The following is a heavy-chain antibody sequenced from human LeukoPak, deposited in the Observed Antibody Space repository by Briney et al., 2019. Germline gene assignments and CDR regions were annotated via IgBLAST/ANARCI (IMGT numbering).Heavy chain of an antibody. J-gene: IGHJ4*02. CDR3: AKDRETFSSYGYFDY. CDR1: GFTFSTYD. V-gene: IGHV3-30*02. D-gene: IGHD2-21*01. Sequence: PGGSLRLSCATSGFTFSTYDMHWLRQAPGKGLEWVAHIRYDGLKKRYADSVRGRVTVSRDNSKNTLYLQINSLRAEDTAVYYCAKDRETFSSYGYFDYWGQGTLVPVSS. CDR2: IRYDGLKK.